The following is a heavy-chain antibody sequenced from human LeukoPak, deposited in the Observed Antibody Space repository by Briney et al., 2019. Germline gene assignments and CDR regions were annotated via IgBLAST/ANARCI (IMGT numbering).Heavy chain of an antibody. V-gene: IGHV4-38-2*02. Sequence: SETLSLTCVVSGYSISSGYYWGWIRQPPGKGLEWIGSIYHSGSTYYRPSLKSRLTISVDTSKNQFSLKLSSVTAADTAIYYCARDLGYGVHDCWGQGTLVTVSS. J-gene: IGHJ4*02. D-gene: IGHD5/OR15-5a*01. CDR3: ARDLGYGVHDC. CDR2: IYHSGST. CDR1: GYSISSGYY.